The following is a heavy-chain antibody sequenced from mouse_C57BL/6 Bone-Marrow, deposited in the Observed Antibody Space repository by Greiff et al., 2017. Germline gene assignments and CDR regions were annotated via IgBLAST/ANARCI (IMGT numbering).Heavy chain of an antibody. CDR2: ISDGGSYT. CDR1: GFTFSSYA. V-gene: IGHV5-4*01. Sequence: VQLKESGGGLVKPGGFLKLSCAASGFTFSSYAMSWVRQTPEKRLEWVATISDGGSYTYYPDNVKGRFTISRDNAKNNLYLQMSHLKSEDTAMYYCARRETGFAYWGQGTLVTVSA. CDR3: ARRETGFAY. J-gene: IGHJ3*01.